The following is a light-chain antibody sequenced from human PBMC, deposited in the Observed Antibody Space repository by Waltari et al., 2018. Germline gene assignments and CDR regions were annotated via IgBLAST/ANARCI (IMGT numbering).Light chain of an antibody. V-gene: IGKV1-39*01. CDR1: QSMSSY. CDR2: AAS. Sequence: DIQMTQSPSSLSASVGDRVTITCRASQSMSSYLNWYQQKPGKAPKLLIYAASSLQSGVPSRFSGSGSGTDFTLTISSLQPEDFATYYCQQSYSTPVAFGQGTKVEIK. CDR3: QQSYSTPVA. J-gene: IGKJ1*01.